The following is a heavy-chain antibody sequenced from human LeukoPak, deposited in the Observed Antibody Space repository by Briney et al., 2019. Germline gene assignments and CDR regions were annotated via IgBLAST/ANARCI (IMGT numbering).Heavy chain of an antibody. Sequence: GESLKISCKGSGYSFTSYWLGWVRQMPGKGLEWMGIIYPGDSDTRYSPSFQGQVTISADKSISTAYLQWSSLKASDTAMYYCARQSRYYDSSGYYDLIDAFDIWGQGTMVTVSS. D-gene: IGHD3-22*01. CDR2: IYPGDSDT. V-gene: IGHV5-51*01. CDR1: GYSFTSYW. CDR3: ARQSRYYDSSGYYDLIDAFDI. J-gene: IGHJ3*02.